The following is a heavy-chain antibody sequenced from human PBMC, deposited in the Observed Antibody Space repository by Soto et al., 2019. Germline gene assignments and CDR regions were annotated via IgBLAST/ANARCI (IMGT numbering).Heavy chain of an antibody. D-gene: IGHD6-13*01. J-gene: IGHJ4*02. V-gene: IGHV3-23*01. CDR3: AKLNLFVSAAAGRGPFDY. CDR1: GFTFSNYA. Sequence: VQLLESGGGLVQPGGSLRLSCAASGFTFSNYAMSWVRQAPGKGLEWVSAVSGSGGNTYYADSVQGRFTISRDNSKNRLNLQMNSLRAEDTAVYYCAKLNLFVSAAAGRGPFDYWGQGTLVTVSS. CDR2: VSGSGGNT.